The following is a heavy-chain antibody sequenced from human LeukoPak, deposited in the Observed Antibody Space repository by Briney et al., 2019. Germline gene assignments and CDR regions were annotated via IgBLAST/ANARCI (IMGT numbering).Heavy chain of an antibody. J-gene: IGHJ6*03. Sequence: PSETLSLTCTVSGGSISSYYWSWIRQPPGKGLEWIGYIYYSGSTNYNPSLKSRVTISVDTSKNQFSLKLSSVTAADTAVYYCARVGRYCSGGSCYSRGVRYYYYMDVWGKGTTVTISS. CDR1: GGSISSYY. CDR3: ARVGRYCSGGSCYSRGVRYYYYMDV. D-gene: IGHD2-15*01. CDR2: IYYSGST. V-gene: IGHV4-59*01.